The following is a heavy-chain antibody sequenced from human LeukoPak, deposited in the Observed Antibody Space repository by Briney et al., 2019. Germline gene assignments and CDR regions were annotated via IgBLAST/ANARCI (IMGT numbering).Heavy chain of an antibody. J-gene: IGHJ4*02. CDR2: IYPGDSDT. D-gene: IGHD2-15*01. Sequence: GESLKISCKGSGYSFTSYWIGWVRQMPGKGLEWMGIIYPGDSDTRYSPSFQGQVTISADKSISTAYLQWSSLKASDTAMYYCARLPVVVAATEGIEDYWGQGTLVTVSS. CDR3: ARLPVVVAATEGIEDY. CDR1: GYSFTSYW. V-gene: IGHV5-51*01.